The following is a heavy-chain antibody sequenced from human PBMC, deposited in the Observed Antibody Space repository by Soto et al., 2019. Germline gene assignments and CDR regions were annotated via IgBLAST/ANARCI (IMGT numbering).Heavy chain of an antibody. J-gene: IGHJ3*02. CDR1: GGTFSSYA. CDR3: ASPPRYTTVHEAFDI. Sequence: GASVKVSCKASGGTFSSYAISWVRQAPGQGLEWMGGIIPIFGTANYAQKFQGRVTITADESTSTAYMELSSLRSEDTAVYYCASPPRYTTVHEAFDIWGQGTMVTVSS. CDR2: IIPIFGTA. V-gene: IGHV1-69*13. D-gene: IGHD3-16*02.